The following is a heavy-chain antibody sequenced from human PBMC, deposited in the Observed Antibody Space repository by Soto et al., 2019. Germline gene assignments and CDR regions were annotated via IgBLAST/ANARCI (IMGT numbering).Heavy chain of an antibody. CDR3: ASDLIRGAFDI. V-gene: IGHV1-18*01. CDR1: GYTFISYG. Sequence: QVHLVQSGAEVKKPGASVKVSCKASGYTFISYGISWVRQAPGQGLEWMGWISAYKGNTNYAQKLQGRVTMTTDTSTSAADMELRSLRSDDTAVYYCASDLIRGAFDIWGQGTMVTVSS. D-gene: IGHD2-8*01. J-gene: IGHJ3*02. CDR2: ISAYKGNT.